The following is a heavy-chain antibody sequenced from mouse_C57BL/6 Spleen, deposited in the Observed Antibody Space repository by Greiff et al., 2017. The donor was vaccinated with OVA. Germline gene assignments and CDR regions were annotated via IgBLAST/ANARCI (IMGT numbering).Heavy chain of an antibody. Sequence: DVKLVESGGDLVKPGGSLKLSCAASGFTFSSYGMSWVRQTPDKRLEWVATISSGGSYTYYPDSVKGRFTISRDNAKITLYLQMSSLTSEDTAMYYCARQLGPFAYWGQGTLVTVSA. CDR2: ISSGGSYT. V-gene: IGHV5-6*02. CDR1: GFTFSSYG. CDR3: ARQLGPFAY. D-gene: IGHD4-1*01. J-gene: IGHJ3*01.